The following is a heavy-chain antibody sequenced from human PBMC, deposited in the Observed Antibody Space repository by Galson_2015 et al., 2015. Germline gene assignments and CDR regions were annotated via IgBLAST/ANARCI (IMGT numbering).Heavy chain of an antibody. CDR3: ARARAPNSVSYYYYAMDV. V-gene: IGHV7-4-1*02. J-gene: IGHJ6*02. D-gene: IGHD4-23*01. CDR2: INTNTGNP. Sequence: SVKVSCKASGYTFTTYTINWVRQAPGQGLEWMGWINTNTGNPTYAQGFTGRFVFSLDTSVSTAYLQISSLKAEDTAVYYCARARAPNSVSYYYYAMDVWGQGTAVTVSS. CDR1: GYTFTTYT.